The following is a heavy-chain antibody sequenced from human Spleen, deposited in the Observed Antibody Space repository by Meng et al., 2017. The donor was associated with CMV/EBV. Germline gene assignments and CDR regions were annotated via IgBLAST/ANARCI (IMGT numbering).Heavy chain of an antibody. CDR2: IGTAGDT. CDR3: ARAHKMGGIFWSGSPWGDY. CDR1: GFTFSSYD. J-gene: IGHJ4*02. Sequence: GESLKISCAACGFTFSSYDMHWVRQATGKGLEWVSAIGTAGDTYYPGSVKGQFTISRENAKNSLYLQMNSLRAGDTAVYYCARAHKMGGIFWSGSPWGDYWGQGTLVTVSS. D-gene: IGHD3-3*01. V-gene: IGHV3-13*03.